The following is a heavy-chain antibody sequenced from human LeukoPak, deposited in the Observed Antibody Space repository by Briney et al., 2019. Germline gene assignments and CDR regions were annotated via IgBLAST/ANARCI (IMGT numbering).Heavy chain of an antibody. CDR3: ASTQAGDYPIKFFDY. J-gene: IGHJ4*02. V-gene: IGHV4-39*01. CDR2: IYYSGST. D-gene: IGHD4-17*01. Sequence: KPSETLSLTCTVSGGSISSSSYYWAWIRQPPGKGLEWIGSIYYSGSTYYSPSLKSRVTISVDTSKNQFSLKLSSVTAADTAVYYCASTQAGDYPIKFFDYWGQGTLVTVSS. CDR1: GGSISSSSYY.